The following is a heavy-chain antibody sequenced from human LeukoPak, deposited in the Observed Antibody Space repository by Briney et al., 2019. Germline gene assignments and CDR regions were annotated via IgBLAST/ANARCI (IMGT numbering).Heavy chain of an antibody. CDR3: ARESIVVVAAARGNYYHGMDV. J-gene: IGHJ6*02. CDR1: GFTLSSYE. Sequence: PGGSVRLSCAASGFTLSSYEMNWVRQAPGKGLEWVSYISTGGITKYYAESVKGRFTISRDNAKNSLYLQMTSLRAEDTAVYYCARESIVVVAAARGNYYHGMDVWGQGTTVTVSS. D-gene: IGHD2-2*01. CDR2: ISTGGITK. V-gene: IGHV3-48*03.